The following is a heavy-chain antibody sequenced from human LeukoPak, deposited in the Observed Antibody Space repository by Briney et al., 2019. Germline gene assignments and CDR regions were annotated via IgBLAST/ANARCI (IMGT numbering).Heavy chain of an antibody. CDR2: ISAYNGNT. Sequence: ASVKVSCKASGYTFTSYGINWVRQAPGQGLEWMGWISAYNGNTNYAQKLQGRVTMTTDTSTSTAYMELRSLRSDDTAVYYCARDDALVATGSFDYWGQGTLVTVTS. CDR3: ARDDALVATGSFDY. CDR1: GYTFTSYG. D-gene: IGHD5-12*01. J-gene: IGHJ4*02. V-gene: IGHV1-18*01.